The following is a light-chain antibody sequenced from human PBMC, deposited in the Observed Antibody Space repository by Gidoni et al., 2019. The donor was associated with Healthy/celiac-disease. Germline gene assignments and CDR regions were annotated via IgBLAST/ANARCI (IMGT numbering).Light chain of an antibody. CDR2: GNS. CDR3: QSYDSSRSGSV. CDR1: SSNIGAGYD. Sequence: QSVRTQPPSVSWAPGQRVTTSCTGSSSNIGAGYDVHWYQQLPGTAPKLLIYGNSNRPSGVPDRFSGSKSGTSASLAITGLQAEDEADYYCQSYDSSRSGSVFGGGTKLTVL. V-gene: IGLV1-40*01. J-gene: IGLJ3*02.